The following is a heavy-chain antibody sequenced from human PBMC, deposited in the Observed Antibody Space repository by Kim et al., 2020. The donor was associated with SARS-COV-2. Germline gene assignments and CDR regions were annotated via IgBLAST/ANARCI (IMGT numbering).Heavy chain of an antibody. CDR3: ARGIRATLFDYYGSGPYFDY. Sequence: RFPISRDNAKNPLYLQMNSLRDEDTAVYYCARGIRATLFDYYGSGPYFDYWGQGTLVTVSS. J-gene: IGHJ4*02. V-gene: IGHV3-48*02. D-gene: IGHD3-10*01.